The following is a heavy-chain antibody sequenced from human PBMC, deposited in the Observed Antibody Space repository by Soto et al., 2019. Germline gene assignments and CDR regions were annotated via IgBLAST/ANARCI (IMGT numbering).Heavy chain of an antibody. V-gene: IGHV3-30*18. Sequence: GGSLRLSCAASGFTFSSYGMHWVRQAPGKGLEWVAVISYDGSNKYYADSVKGRFTISRDNSKNTLYLQMNSLRAEDTAVYYCAKEGGHCSGGSCYGYFDYWGQGTLVTVSS. CDR2: ISYDGSNK. CDR1: GFTFSSYG. J-gene: IGHJ4*02. D-gene: IGHD2-15*01. CDR3: AKEGGHCSGGSCYGYFDY.